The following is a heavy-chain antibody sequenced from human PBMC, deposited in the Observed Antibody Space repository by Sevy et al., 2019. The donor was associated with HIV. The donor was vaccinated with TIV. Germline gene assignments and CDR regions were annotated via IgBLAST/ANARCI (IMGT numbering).Heavy chain of an antibody. CDR1: GGTFSSYA. CDR3: ARRYYDILTGGPSNWFDP. J-gene: IGHJ5*02. V-gene: IGHV1-69*13. Sequence: ASVKVSCKASGGTFSSYANSWVRQAPGQGLEWMGGIIPIFGTANYAQKFQGRVTITADESTSTAYMELSSLRSEDTAVYYCARRYYDILTGGPSNWFDPWGQGTLVTVSS. D-gene: IGHD3-9*01. CDR2: IIPIFGTA.